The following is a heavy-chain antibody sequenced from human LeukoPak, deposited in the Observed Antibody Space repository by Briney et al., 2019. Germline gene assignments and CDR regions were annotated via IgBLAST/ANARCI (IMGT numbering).Heavy chain of an antibody. J-gene: IGHJ4*02. V-gene: IGHV3-66*01. CDR3: AREDILTGYYDY. Sequence: PGGSLRLSCAASGFTVSSNYMSWVRQAPGKGLEWVSVIYSGGSTYYADSVKGRFTISRGNSKNTLYLQMNSLRAEGTAVYYCAREDILTGYYDYWGQGTLVTVSS. D-gene: IGHD3-9*01. CDR1: GFTVSSNY. CDR2: IYSGGST.